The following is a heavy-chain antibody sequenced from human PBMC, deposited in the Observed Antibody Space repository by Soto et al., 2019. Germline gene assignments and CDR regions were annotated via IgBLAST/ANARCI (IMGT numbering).Heavy chain of an antibody. J-gene: IGHJ5*02. CDR1: GLTFSSYA. CDR3: AKELVPAARGFNWFDP. D-gene: IGHD2-2*01. V-gene: IGHV3-23*01. Sequence: PGGSLRLSCAASGLTFSSYAMSLVRQAPGKGLEWVSAISGSGGSTYYADSVKGRFTISRDNSKNTLYLQMNSLRAEDTAVYYCAKELVPAARGFNWFDPWGQGTLVTVSS. CDR2: ISGSGGST.